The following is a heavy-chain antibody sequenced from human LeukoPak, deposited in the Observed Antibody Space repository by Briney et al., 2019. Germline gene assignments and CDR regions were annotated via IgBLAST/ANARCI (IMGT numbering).Heavy chain of an antibody. CDR1: GYTFTGYY. CDR3: ARASSLYYYYYYTDV. Sequence: ASVKVSCKASGYTFTGYYMHWVRQAPGQGLEWMGWINPNSGGTNYAQKFQGRVTMTRDTSISTAYMELSRLRSDDTAVYYCARASSLYYYYYYTDVWGKGTTVTISS. CDR2: INPNSGGT. J-gene: IGHJ6*03. V-gene: IGHV1-2*02.